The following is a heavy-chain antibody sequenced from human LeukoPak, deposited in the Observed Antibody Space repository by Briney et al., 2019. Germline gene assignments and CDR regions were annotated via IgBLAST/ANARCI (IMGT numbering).Heavy chain of an antibody. CDR2: INTNTRNT. D-gene: IGHD3-9*01. V-gene: IGHV7-4-1*01. CDR3: ARGGFDGRWACDI. CDR1: GYTFTRCA. J-gene: IGHJ3*02. Sequence: ASVKVSCKASGYTFTRCAMNWVRQAPGQGLEWMGWINTNTRNTTYTEGFTGRVVFSVDTPVSTAYLEMRSPKAEDSAVYYCARGGFDGRWACDIWGQGTMVTVS.